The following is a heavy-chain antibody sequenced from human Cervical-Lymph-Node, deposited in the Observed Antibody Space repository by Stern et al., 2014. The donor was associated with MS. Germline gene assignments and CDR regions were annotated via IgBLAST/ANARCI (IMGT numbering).Heavy chain of an antibody. CDR3: ALSSETSDRWYSLGYDL. CDR2: VFPVFGTP. Sequence: MQLVESGAEVTKPWSSVKVSCKASGGTFSTFPSSWMRQAQGQGLEWMGRVFPVFGTPTYAQEFRGRVTITADVSTSTVYMELSSLRSDDTAVYYCALSSETSDRWYSLGYDLWGQGTLVTVSS. V-gene: IGHV1-69*18. D-gene: IGHD6-13*01. CDR1: GGTFSTFP. J-gene: IGHJ5*02.